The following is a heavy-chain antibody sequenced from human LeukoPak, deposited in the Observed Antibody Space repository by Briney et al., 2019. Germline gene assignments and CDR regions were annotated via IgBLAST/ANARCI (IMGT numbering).Heavy chain of an antibody. CDR1: GGSLSSYY. D-gene: IGHD4-11*01. Sequence: SETLSLTCTVSGGSLSSYYWSWLRQPPGKGLEWIGYIYYSGSTNYNPSLKSRVTISVDTSKNQFSLKLSSVTAADTAVYYCARHQVTTVNAFDIWGQGTMVTVSS. V-gene: IGHV4-59*08. CDR2: IYYSGST. CDR3: ARHQVTTVNAFDI. J-gene: IGHJ3*02.